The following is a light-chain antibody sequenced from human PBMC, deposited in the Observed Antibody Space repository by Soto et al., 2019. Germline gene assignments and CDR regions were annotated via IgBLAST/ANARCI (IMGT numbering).Light chain of an antibody. J-gene: IGKJ1*01. CDR1: QSVSSSY. V-gene: IGKV3-20*01. CDR3: QQYGSSPQT. Sequence: EIVLTQSPGTLSLSPGERATLSCRASQSVSSSYLAWYQQKPGQAPRLLIYDASSRATGIPDRFSGSGSGSDFTFTISRLEPEAFAVYYCQQYGSSPQTFGQGTKVEIK. CDR2: DAS.